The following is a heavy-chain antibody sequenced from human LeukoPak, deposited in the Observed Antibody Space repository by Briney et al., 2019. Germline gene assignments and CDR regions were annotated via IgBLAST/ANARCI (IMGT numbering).Heavy chain of an antibody. Sequence: GGSLRLSCAASGFTFSYYSMNWVRQAPGKGLEWVSSITTSSTYISYADSVKGRFTISRDNAKNSLYLQMNSLRAEDTAVYYCARGKYSSGWFDYWGQGTLVTVSS. V-gene: IGHV3-21*01. CDR2: ITTSSTYI. D-gene: IGHD6-19*01. CDR3: ARGKYSSGWFDY. CDR1: GFTFSYYS. J-gene: IGHJ4*02.